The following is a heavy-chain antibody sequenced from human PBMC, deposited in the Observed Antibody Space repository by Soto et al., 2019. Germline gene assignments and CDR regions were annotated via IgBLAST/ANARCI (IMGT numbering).Heavy chain of an antibody. J-gene: IGHJ6*02. CDR2: ISWDGGST. D-gene: IGHD4-4*01. V-gene: IGHV3-43*01. CDR1: GFTFDDYT. Sequence: GGSLRLSCAASGFTFDDYTMHWVRQAPGKGLEWVSLISWDGGSTYYADSVKGRFTISRDNSKNSLYLQMNSLRTEDTALYYCAKAVTTKLDYYYYGMDVWGQGTTVTVSS. CDR3: AKAVTTKLDYYYYGMDV.